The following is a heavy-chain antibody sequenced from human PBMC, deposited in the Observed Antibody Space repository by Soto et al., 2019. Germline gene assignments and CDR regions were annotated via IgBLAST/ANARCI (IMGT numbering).Heavy chain of an antibody. D-gene: IGHD1-26*01. CDR2: IWYDGSND. CDR3: ARDRWEFQLFYYGLDV. V-gene: IGHV3-33*01. J-gene: IGHJ6*02. CDR1: GFSFSNYG. Sequence: GGSLRLSCAASGFSFSNYGMHWVRQAPGKGLEWVAIIWYDGSNDYYVDSVKGRFTISRDNSKNTLSLQMNSLRAEDTAVYYCARDRWEFQLFYYGLDVWGQGTTVTVSS.